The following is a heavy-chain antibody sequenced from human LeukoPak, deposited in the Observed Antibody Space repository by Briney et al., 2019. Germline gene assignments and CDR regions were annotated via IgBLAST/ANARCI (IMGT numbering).Heavy chain of an antibody. CDR2: IYYSGST. CDR1: GGSISSGDYY. CDR3: ARGTVVTDAFDI. Sequence: SETLSLTCTVSGGSISSGDYYWSWIRQPPGKGLEWIGYIYYSGSTYYNPSLESRLTISVDTSKNQFSLKLSSVTAADTAVYYCARGTVVTDAFDIRGQGTMVTVSS. J-gene: IGHJ3*02. D-gene: IGHD4-23*01. V-gene: IGHV4-30-4*01.